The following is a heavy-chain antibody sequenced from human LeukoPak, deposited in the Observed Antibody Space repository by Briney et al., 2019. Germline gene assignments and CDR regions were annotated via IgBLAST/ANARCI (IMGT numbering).Heavy chain of an antibody. J-gene: IGHJ4*02. Sequence: GGSLRLSCAASGFTFSSYAISWVRQAPGKGLEWVSAISGSGGSTYYADSVKGRFTISRDNSKNTLYLQMNSLRAEDTAVYYCAKVTEVVVITQFDYWGQGTLVTVSS. V-gene: IGHV3-23*01. CDR1: GFTFSSYA. CDR2: ISGSGGST. CDR3: AKVTEVVVITQFDY. D-gene: IGHD3-22*01.